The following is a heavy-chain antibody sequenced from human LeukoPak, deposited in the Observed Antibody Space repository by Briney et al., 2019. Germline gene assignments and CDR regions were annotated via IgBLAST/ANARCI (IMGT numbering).Heavy chain of an antibody. CDR1: GGSFSGYY. V-gene: IGHV4-34*01. CDR3: ARDDYGVRTGY. J-gene: IGHJ4*02. D-gene: IGHD4-17*01. CDR2: INHSGST. Sequence: SETPSLTCAVYGGSFSGYYWSWIRQPPGKGLEWIGEINHSGSTNYNPSLKSRVTISVDTSKNQFSLKLSSVTAADTAVYYCARDDYGVRTGYWGQGTLVTVSS.